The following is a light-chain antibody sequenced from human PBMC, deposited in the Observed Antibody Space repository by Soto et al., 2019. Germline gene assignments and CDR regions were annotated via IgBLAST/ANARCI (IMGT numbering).Light chain of an antibody. CDR1: RSDVGDYNY. V-gene: IGLV2-8*01. J-gene: IGLJ2*01. CDR3: SSYAGSDNLEV. Sequence: QSALTQPPSASGSPGQSVTISCTGTRSDVGDYNYVSWYQQHPGKAPKLLIYEVTKRPSGVPDRFSGSKSANTASLTVSGLQADDEADYYCSSYAGSDNLEVFGGGTKLTVL. CDR2: EVT.